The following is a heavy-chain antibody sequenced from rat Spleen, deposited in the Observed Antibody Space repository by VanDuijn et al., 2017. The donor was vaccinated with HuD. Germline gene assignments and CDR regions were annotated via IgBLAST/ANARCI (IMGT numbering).Heavy chain of an antibody. Sequence: EVRLVESGGGLVQPGRSLKLSCAASGFTFSDYYMAWVRQAPKKGLEWVATIIYDGSRTYYRDSVKGRFTISRDNAKSTLYLQMDSLRSEDTATYYCATENWDPYYWYFDFWGPGTMVTVSS. CDR3: ATENWDPYYWYFDF. CDR1: GFTFSDYY. V-gene: IGHV5S10*01. CDR2: IIYDGSRT. D-gene: IGHD5-1*01. J-gene: IGHJ1*01.